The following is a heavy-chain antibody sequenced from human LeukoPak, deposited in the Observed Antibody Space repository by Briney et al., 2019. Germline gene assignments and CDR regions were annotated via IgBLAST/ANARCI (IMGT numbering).Heavy chain of an antibody. CDR2: INHSGST. Sequence: PSETLSLTCTVSGGSISSYYWSWIRQPPGKGLEWIGEINHSGSTNYNPSLKSRVTISVDTSKNQFSLKLSSVTAADTAVYYYAREDSSSSQPFDYWGQGTLVTVSS. V-gene: IGHV4-34*01. D-gene: IGHD6-6*01. J-gene: IGHJ4*02. CDR3: AREDSSSSQPFDY. CDR1: GGSISSYY.